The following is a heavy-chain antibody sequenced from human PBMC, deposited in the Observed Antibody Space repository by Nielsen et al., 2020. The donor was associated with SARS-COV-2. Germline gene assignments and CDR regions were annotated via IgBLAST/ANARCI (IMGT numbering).Heavy chain of an antibody. J-gene: IGHJ4*02. CDR2: INPNSGGT. CDR3: ARTGIAVAGIDFDY. D-gene: IGHD6-19*01. CDR1: GHTFTGYY. Sequence: ASVKVSCKASGHTFTGYYMHWVRQAPGQGLEWMGWINPNSGGTNYAQKFQGRVTMTRDTSISTAYMELSRLRSDDTAVYYCARTGIAVAGIDFDYWGQGTLVTVSS. V-gene: IGHV1-2*02.